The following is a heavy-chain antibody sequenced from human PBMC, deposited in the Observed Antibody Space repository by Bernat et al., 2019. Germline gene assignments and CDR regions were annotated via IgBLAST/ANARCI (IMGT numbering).Heavy chain of an antibody. CDR3: ARATQRTRNWYFDL. J-gene: IGHJ2*01. D-gene: IGHD1-14*01. Sequence: EVQLVESGGGLVQPGGSLRLSCAASGFTFSSYWMHWVRQAPGKGLVWVSRINSDGSSTSYADSVKGRFTISRDNAKNTLYLQMNSLRAEDTAVYYCARATQRTRNWYFDLWGRGTLVTVSS. V-gene: IGHV3-74*01. CDR1: GFTFSSYW. CDR2: INSDGSST.